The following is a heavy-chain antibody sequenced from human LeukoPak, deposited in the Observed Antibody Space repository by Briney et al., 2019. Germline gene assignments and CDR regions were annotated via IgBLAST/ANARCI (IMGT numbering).Heavy chain of an antibody. CDR1: GGSISSGDYY. CDR2: INHSGST. V-gene: IGHV4-39*07. J-gene: IGHJ6*04. CDR3: ASVWFSDV. Sequence: PSETLSLTCTVSGGSISSGDYYWSWIRQPPGKGLEWIGEINHSGSTNYNPSLKSRVTISVDTSKNQFSLKLSSVTAADTAVYYCASVWFSDVWGKGTTVTVSS. D-gene: IGHD3-10*01.